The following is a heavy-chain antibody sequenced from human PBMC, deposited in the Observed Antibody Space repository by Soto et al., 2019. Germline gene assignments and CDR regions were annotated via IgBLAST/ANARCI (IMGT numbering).Heavy chain of an antibody. CDR3: ARFARRITMIVVVTGRVVGAFEI. J-gene: IGHJ3*02. Sequence: SVKVSCKASGGTFSSYASSWVRQAPGQGLEWMGGIIPIFGTANYAQKFQGRVTITADESTSTAYMELSSLRSEDTAVYYCARFARRITMIVVVTGRVVGAFEIWGQGTIVPV. CDR1: GGTFSSYA. CDR2: IIPIFGTA. D-gene: IGHD3-22*01. V-gene: IGHV1-69*13.